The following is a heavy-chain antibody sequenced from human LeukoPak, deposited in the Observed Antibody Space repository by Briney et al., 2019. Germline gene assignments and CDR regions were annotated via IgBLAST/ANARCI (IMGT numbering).Heavy chain of an antibody. CDR3: ARGGYYGSGSYLDAFDI. D-gene: IGHD3-10*01. J-gene: IGHJ3*02. V-gene: IGHV3-30*04. Sequence: GRSLRLSCAASGFTFSSYAMHWVRQAPGKGLEWVAVISYDGSNKYYAESVKGRFTISRDNSKNTLYLQMNSLRAEDTAVYYCARGGYYGSGSYLDAFDIWGQGTMVTVSS. CDR2: ISYDGSNK. CDR1: GFTFSSYA.